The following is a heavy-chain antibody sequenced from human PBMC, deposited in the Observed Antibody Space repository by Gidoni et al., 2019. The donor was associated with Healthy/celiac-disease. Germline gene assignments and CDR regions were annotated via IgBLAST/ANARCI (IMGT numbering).Heavy chain of an antibody. Sequence: QVTLKESGPVLVKPTETLTMTCTVSGFSLSNARMGVSWIRQPPGKALEWLAHIFSNDEKSYSTSLKSRLTISKDTSKSQVVLTMTNMDPVDTATYYCARGKIAAAGTYYYYYYYMDVWGKGTTVTVSS. J-gene: IGHJ6*03. CDR2: IFSNDEK. D-gene: IGHD6-13*01. CDR1: GFSLSNARMG. V-gene: IGHV2-26*01. CDR3: ARGKIAAAGTYYYYYYYMDV.